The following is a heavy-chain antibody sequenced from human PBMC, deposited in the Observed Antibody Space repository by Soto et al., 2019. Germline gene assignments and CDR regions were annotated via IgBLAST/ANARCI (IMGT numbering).Heavy chain of an antibody. CDR2: IDPSDSYT. CDR3: ARQPMVPSDYGMDV. V-gene: IGHV5-10-1*01. CDR1: GYSFTSYW. Sequence: GESQKISCKGSGYSFTSYWISWVRQMPGKGLEWMGRIDPSDSYTNYSPSFQGHVTISADKSISTAYLQWSSLKASDTAMYYCARQPMVPSDYGMDVWGQGTTVTVSS. J-gene: IGHJ6*02. D-gene: IGHD3-10*01.